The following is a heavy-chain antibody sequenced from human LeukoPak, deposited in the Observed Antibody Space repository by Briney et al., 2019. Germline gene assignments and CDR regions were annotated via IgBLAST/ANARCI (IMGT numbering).Heavy chain of an antibody. CDR3: AKHPIVGATGNFDY. CDR2: ISGSGGST. J-gene: IGHJ4*02. V-gene: IGHV3-23*01. Sequence: GGSLRLSCAASGFTFSNYAMSWVRQAPGKGLEWVSDISGSGGSTYYADSVKGRFTISRDNSKDTLDLQMNSLRAEDTAVYYCAKHPIVGATGNFDYWGQGTLVAVSS. D-gene: IGHD1-26*01. CDR1: GFTFSNYA.